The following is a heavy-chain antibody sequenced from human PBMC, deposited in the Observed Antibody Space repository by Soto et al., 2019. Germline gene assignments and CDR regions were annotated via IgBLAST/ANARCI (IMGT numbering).Heavy chain of an antibody. V-gene: IGHV4-34*01. D-gene: IGHD3-9*01. CDR2: INHSGST. CDR3: ARCLRRRAAGVLRYFDWLFDY. CDR1: GGSFSGYY. J-gene: IGHJ4*02. Sequence: SETLSLTCAVYGGSFSGYYWSWIRQPPGKGLEWIGEINHSGSTNYNPSLKSRVTISVDTSKNQFSLKLSSVTAADTAVYYCARCLRRRAAGVLRYFDWLFDYWGQGTLVTVSS.